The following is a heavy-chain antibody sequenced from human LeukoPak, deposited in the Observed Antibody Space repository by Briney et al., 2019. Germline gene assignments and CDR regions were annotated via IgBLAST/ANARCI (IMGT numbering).Heavy chain of an antibody. Sequence: GGSLRLSCVASGFSFSSYSMNWVRQAPGKGLEWVSYISTSSSVIHYADSVEGRFTISRDNAKNSLHLQMNSLRAEDTAVYYCARPYYGSGSYWVFDYWGQGTLVTVSS. CDR1: GFSFSSYS. CDR3: ARPYYGSGSYWVFDY. J-gene: IGHJ4*02. D-gene: IGHD3-10*01. V-gene: IGHV3-48*04. CDR2: ISTSSSVI.